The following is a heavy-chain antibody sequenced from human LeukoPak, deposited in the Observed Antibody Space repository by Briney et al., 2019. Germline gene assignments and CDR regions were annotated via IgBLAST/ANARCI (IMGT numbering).Heavy chain of an antibody. CDR3: ARGGGDDAFDI. V-gene: IGHV3-53*01. CDR1: GFTVSSNY. CDR2: IYRGGST. J-gene: IGHJ3*02. D-gene: IGHD7-27*01. Sequence: GGSLRLSCVASGFTVSSNYMSWLRQAPGKGLEWVSVIYRGGSTYHADSVKGRFTISRDNSKNSLYLQMNSLRAEDTAVYYCARGGGDDAFDIWGQGTMVTVSS.